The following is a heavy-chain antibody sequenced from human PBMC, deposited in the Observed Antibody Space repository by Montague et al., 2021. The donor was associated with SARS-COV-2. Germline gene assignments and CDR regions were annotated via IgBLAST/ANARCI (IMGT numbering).Heavy chain of an antibody. CDR2: ST. V-gene: IGHV4-59*08. J-gene: IGHJ5*02. Sequence: STNYNRSLRSRVTISVDTSQNQFSLKLSSVTAADAAVVYCARLPETSGRAWFDPWGQGTLVTVSS. D-gene: IGHD3-3*01. CDR3: ARLPETSGRAWFDP.